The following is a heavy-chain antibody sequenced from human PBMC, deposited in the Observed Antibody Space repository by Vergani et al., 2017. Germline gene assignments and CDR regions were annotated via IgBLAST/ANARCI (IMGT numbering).Heavy chain of an antibody. Sequence: EVQLVESGGGLVQPGGSLRLSCAASGFTVSSNYMSWVRQAPGKGLEWVSAISGSGGSTYYADSVKGRFTISRDNSKNTLYLQMNSLRAEDTAVYYCAKEGARITIFGVVTIDNWFDPWGQGTLVTVSS. D-gene: IGHD3-3*01. CDR3: AKEGARITIFGVVTIDNWFDP. CDR1: GFTVSSNY. V-gene: IGHV3-23*04. CDR2: ISGSGGST. J-gene: IGHJ5*02.